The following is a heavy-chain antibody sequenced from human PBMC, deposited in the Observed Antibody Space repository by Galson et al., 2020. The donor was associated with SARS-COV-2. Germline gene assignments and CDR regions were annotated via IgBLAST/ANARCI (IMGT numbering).Heavy chain of an antibody. CDR2: ISHSGGT. CDR3: ARLHYGEYAPEAFDI. V-gene: IGHV4-30-2*01. J-gene: IGHJ3*02. CDR1: GTSISGGSYS. D-gene: IGHD4-17*01. Sequence: SETLSLTCAVSGTSISGGSYSWNWIRQPPGKGLERIGYISHSGGTYYNPSLKSRVTISGDRSKNQFSLRLSSVTAADAAVYFCARLHYGEYAPEAFDIWGPGTRVTVAS.